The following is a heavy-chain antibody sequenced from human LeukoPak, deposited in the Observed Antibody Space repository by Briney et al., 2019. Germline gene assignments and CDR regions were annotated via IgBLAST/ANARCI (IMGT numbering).Heavy chain of an antibody. D-gene: IGHD4-11*01. CDR1: GYTFTGYY. J-gene: IGHJ6*02. Sequence: ASVKVSCKASGYTFTGYYMHWVRQAPGQGLEWMGWINPNSGGTNYAQKFQGRVTMTRDTSISTAYMELSRLRSDDTAVYYCARDPMTTGLLLVDVWGQGTTVTVSS. V-gene: IGHV1-2*02. CDR2: INPNSGGT. CDR3: ARDPMTTGLLLVDV.